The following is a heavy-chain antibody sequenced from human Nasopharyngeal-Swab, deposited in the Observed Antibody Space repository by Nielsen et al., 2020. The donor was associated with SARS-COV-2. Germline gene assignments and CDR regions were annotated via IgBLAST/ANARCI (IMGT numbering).Heavy chain of an antibody. D-gene: IGHD6-19*01. V-gene: IGHV1-24*01. CDR3: ATGQQWLVQWFDP. Sequence: ASVKVSCKVPGYTLTELSMHWVRQAPGKGLEWMGGFDPEDGETIYAQKFQGRVTMTEDTSTDTAYMELSSLRSEDTAVYYCATGQQWLVQWFDPWGQGTLVTVSS. J-gene: IGHJ5*02. CDR2: FDPEDGET. CDR1: GYTLTELS.